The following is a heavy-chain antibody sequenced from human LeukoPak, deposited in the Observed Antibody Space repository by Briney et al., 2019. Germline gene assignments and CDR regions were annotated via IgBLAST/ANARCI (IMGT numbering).Heavy chain of an antibody. D-gene: IGHD1/OR15-1a*01. J-gene: IGHJ6*04. V-gene: IGHV3-7*03. CDR1: GFPFSNSW. CDR2: IKSDGSGI. Sequence: GGSLRLSCAVSGFPFSNSWMYWVRQAPGKGLEGVANIKSDGSGISYVDSVKGRFIISRDNARNSLYLQMNSLRVEDTAVYFCAGGNSMDVWGKGTAVTVSS. CDR3: AGGNSMDV.